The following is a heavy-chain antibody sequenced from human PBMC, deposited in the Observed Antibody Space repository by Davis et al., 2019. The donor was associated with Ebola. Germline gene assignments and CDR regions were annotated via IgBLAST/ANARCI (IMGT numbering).Heavy chain of an antibody. CDR2: INHSGST. D-gene: IGHD3-10*01. Sequence: SETLSLTCAVYGGSFSGYYWSWIRQLPGKGLEWIGEINHSGSTNYNPSLKSRVTISVDTSKNQFSLKLSSVTAADTAVYYCATVLLWSGNFDYWGQGTLVTVSS. CDR3: ATVLLWSGNFDY. V-gene: IGHV4-34*01. J-gene: IGHJ4*02. CDR1: GGSFSGYY.